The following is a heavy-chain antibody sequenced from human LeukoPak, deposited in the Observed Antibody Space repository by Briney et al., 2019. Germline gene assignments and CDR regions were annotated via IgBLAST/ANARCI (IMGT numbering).Heavy chain of an antibody. CDR1: GGSISSSSYW. J-gene: IGHJ4*02. V-gene: IGHV4-61*05. Sequence: PSETLSLTCTVSGGSISSSSYWWGWIRQPPGKGLEWIGYIYYSGSTNYNPSLKSRVTISVDTSKNQFSLKLSSVTAADTAVYYCARTYYYGSGSYYLDYWGQGTLVTVSS. CDR3: ARTYYYGSGSYYLDY. D-gene: IGHD3-10*01. CDR2: IYYSGST.